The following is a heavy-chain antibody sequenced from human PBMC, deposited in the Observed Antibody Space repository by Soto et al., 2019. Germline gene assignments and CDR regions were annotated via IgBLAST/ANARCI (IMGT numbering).Heavy chain of an antibody. Sequence: SVKVSCKASGGTFSSYAISWVRQAPGQGLEWMGGIIPIFGTANYAQKFQSRVTITADESTSTAYMELSSLRSEDTAVYYCARAGGPPSRSQYYYYYGMDGWGQGTKVNVSS. CDR1: GGTFSSYA. CDR3: ARAGGPPSRSQYYYYYGMDG. CDR2: IIPIFGTA. D-gene: IGHD3-16*01. J-gene: IGHJ6*02. V-gene: IGHV1-69*13.